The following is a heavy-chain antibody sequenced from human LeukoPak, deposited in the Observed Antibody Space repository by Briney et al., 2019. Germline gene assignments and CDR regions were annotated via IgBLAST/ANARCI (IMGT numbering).Heavy chain of an antibody. D-gene: IGHD3-10*01. V-gene: IGHV3-74*01. CDR1: GFTFSMYW. Sequence: GGSLRLSCAASGFTFSMYWMHWLRQAPGKGLVWVSRTNSDGSDTTHADSVKGRFTISRDNAKNTLYLQMNSLRPDDTAVYYCAREIFGSGSYPDFWGQGTLVTVSS. J-gene: IGHJ4*02. CDR3: AREIFGSGSYPDF. CDR2: TNSDGSDT.